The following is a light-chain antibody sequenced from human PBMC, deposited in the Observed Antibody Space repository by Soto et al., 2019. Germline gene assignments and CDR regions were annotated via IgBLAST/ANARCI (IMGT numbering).Light chain of an antibody. CDR3: QQSFTTPLT. V-gene: IGKV1-39*01. CDR1: QDIRSD. CDR2: AAS. Sequence: IQMTQSPSSLSASVGDRVTITCRASQDIRSDLGWFQQKPGKAPKLLIYAASTLQSGVPSRFSGSGSGTDFNLTINSLQPEDFATYFCQQSFTTPLTFGGGTKV. J-gene: IGKJ4*01.